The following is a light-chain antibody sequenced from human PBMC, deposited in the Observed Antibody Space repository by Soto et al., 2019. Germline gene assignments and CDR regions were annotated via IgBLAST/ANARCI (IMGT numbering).Light chain of an antibody. CDR1: SSNIGAGYD. V-gene: IGLV1-40*01. CDR3: QSYDRSLRTYV. Sequence: QSVLTQPPSVSGAPGQRVTISCSGGSSNIGAGYDVNWYRQLPGTAPKLLIYGNSDRPSGVPDRFSGSKSGTPASLAITGLQAEDEADYFCQSYDRSLRTYVFGTGTKVTVL. CDR2: GNS. J-gene: IGLJ1*01.